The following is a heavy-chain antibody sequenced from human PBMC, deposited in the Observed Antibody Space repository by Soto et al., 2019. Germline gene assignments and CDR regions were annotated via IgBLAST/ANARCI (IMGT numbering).Heavy chain of an antibody. CDR2: IYYLGNT. J-gene: IGHJ5*02. Sequence: PSETLSLTCTVSGGSISSSSSYWGWIRQPPGKGLEWVGSIYYLGNTYYNPSLGSRVTISVDTSKNQFSLKLSSVTAADTAVYYCARCRITMIDVNWFDPWGQGTLVTVSS. D-gene: IGHD3-22*01. CDR3: ARCRITMIDVNWFDP. CDR1: GGSISSSSSY. V-gene: IGHV4-39*07.